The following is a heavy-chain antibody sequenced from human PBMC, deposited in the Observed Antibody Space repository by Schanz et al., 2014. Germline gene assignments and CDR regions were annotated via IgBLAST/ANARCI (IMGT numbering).Heavy chain of an antibody. CDR3: ARDGYNAYDLKRGDY. J-gene: IGHJ4*02. D-gene: IGHD5-12*01. V-gene: IGHV3-21*06. Sequence: EVQLVESGGDLVQPGDSLRLSCAASGFTFSSYNINWVRQAPGKGLEYISSISPSSSYIYYADSVKGRFTISRDNAKNSLYLQMNSLRAEDTAVYYCARDGYNAYDLKRGDYWGQGTQVAVSS. CDR1: GFTFSSYN. CDR2: ISPSSSYI.